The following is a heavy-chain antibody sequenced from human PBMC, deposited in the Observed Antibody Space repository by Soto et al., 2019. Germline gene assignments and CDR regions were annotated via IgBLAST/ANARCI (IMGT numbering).Heavy chain of an antibody. J-gene: IGHJ5*02. CDR1: GGSISSGGYY. CDR3: ARAKGPRPLLDWFDP. D-gene: IGHD2-21*01. V-gene: IGHV4-31*03. Sequence: SETLSLTCTVSGGSISSGGYYWSWIRQHPGKGLEWIGYIYYSGSTYYNPSLKSRVTISVDTSKNQFSLKLSSVTAADTAVYYCARAKGPRPLLDWFDPWGQGTLVTVSS. CDR2: IYYSGST.